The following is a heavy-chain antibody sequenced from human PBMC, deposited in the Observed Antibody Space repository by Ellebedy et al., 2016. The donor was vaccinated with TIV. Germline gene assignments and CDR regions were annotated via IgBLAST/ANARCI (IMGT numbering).Heavy chain of an antibody. CDR1: GFTFSNYA. CDR2: MSGSGGRT. CDR3: AKSFASCRGGSCPITAPFDS. D-gene: IGHD2-15*01. J-gene: IGHJ5*01. Sequence: PGGSLRLSCAASGFTFSNYAMAWVRQAPGKGLEWVSDMSGSGGRTSYAVSVKGHFTISRDNSKNTLYLQMNSLKAEDTAAYYCAKSFASCRGGSCPITAPFDSWGQGTLVTVSS. V-gene: IGHV3-23*01.